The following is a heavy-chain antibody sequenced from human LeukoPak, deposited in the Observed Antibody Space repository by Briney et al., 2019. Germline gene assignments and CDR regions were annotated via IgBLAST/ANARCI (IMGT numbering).Heavy chain of an antibody. Sequence: GGSLRLSCAASGFIFSNYAMSWVRQAPGKGLEWASAISGSGGSTYYADSVKGRFTISRDNSMNTLYLQMSSLRAEDTALYYCARHYSGGVFDIWGQGTMVTVSS. V-gene: IGHV3-23*01. J-gene: IGHJ3*02. CDR3: ARHYSGGVFDI. CDR1: GFIFSNYA. CDR2: ISGSGGST. D-gene: IGHD2-8*02.